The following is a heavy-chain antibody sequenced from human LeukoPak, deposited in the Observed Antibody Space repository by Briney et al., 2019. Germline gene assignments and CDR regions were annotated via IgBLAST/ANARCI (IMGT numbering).Heavy chain of an antibody. CDR2: ISGSGGST. J-gene: IGHJ4*02. CDR3: AKATVYARYYFDY. D-gene: IGHD4-11*01. V-gene: IGHV3-23*01. CDR1: GFTFSDHA. Sequence: GGSLRLSCAASGFTFSDHAMAWVRQAPGKGLEWVSAISGSGGSTYYADSVKGRFTISRDNSKNTLYLQMNSLRAEDTAVYYCAKATVYARYYFDYWGQGTLVTVSS.